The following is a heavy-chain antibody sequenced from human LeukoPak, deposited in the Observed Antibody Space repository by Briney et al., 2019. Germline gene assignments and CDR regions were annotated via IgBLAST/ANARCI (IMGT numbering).Heavy chain of an antibody. CDR3: ARGGRSSSWRTFGWFDP. CDR1: GGSFSGYY. CDR2: INHSGST. D-gene: IGHD6-13*01. V-gene: IGHV4-34*01. Sequence: SETLSLTCAVYGGSFSGYYWSWIRQPPGKGLEWIGEINHSGSTNYNPSLKSRVTISVDTSKNQFSLKLSSVTAADTAVYYCARGGRSSSWRTFGWFDPRGQGTLVTVSS. J-gene: IGHJ5*02.